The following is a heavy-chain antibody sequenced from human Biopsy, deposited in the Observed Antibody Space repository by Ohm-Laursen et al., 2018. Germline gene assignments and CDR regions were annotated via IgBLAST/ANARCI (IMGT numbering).Heavy chain of an antibody. D-gene: IGHD6-19*01. J-gene: IGHJ4*02. CDR1: GYSFTSYY. CDR3: ARSTGWYGDLYYFDY. V-gene: IGHV1-46*01. Sequence: ASVKVSCKASGYSFTSYYMHWVRQASGQGLEWMGMINPSGSTTSYPQIFQGRATMTRDTSKSTVYMELSSLRSADTAVYFCARSTGWYGDLYYFDYWGQGTLVTVSS. CDR2: INPSGSTT.